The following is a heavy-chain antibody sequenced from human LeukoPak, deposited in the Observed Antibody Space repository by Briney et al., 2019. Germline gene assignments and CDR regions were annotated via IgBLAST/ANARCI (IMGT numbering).Heavy chain of an antibody. CDR3: ARVPSGYSYWYFDL. CDR2: INPNSGGT. V-gene: IGHV1-2*02. CDR1: GYTFTGYY. Sequence: ASVNVSCKASGYTFTGYYMHWVRQAPGQGLEWMGWINPNSGGTNYAQKFQGRVTMTRDTSISTAYMELSRLRSDDTAVYYCARVPSGYSYWYFDLWGRGTLVTVSS. D-gene: IGHD3-22*01. J-gene: IGHJ2*01.